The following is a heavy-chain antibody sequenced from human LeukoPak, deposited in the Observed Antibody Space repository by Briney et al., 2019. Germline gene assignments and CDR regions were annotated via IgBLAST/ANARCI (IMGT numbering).Heavy chain of an antibody. CDR3: ARNSDDILTGYCLDY. CDR1: GFTFSSYA. J-gene: IGHJ4*02. D-gene: IGHD3-9*01. Sequence: GRSLRLSCAASGFTFSSYAIHWVRQAPGKGLEWVAVISYDGSNKYYADSVKGRFTISRDNSKNTLYLQMNSLRAEDTAVYYCARNSDDILTGYCLDYWGQGTLVTVSS. CDR2: ISYDGSNK. V-gene: IGHV3-30*04.